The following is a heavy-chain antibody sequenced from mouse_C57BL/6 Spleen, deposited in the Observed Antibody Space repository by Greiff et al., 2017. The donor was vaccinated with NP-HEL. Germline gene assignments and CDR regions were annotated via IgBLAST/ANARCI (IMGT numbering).Heavy chain of an antibody. D-gene: IGHD1-1*01. J-gene: IGHJ1*03. CDR1: GYSFTDYN. CDR3: ARRGEIYYYGSSYWYFDV. V-gene: IGHV1-39*01. CDR2: INPNYGTT. Sequence: EVQLVESGPELVKPGASVKISCKASGYSFTDYNMNWVKQSNGKSLEWIGVINPNYGTTSYNQKFKGKATLTVDQSSSTAYMQLNSLTSEDSAVYYCARRGEIYYYGSSYWYFDVWGTGTTVTVSS.